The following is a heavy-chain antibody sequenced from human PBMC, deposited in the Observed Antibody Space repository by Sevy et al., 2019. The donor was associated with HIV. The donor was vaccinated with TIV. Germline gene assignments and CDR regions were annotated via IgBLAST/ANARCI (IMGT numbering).Heavy chain of an antibody. V-gene: IGHV3-21*01. CDR1: GFTFSSYS. D-gene: IGHD5-18*01. J-gene: IGHJ4*02. CDR2: ISSSSSYM. Sequence: GGSLRLSCAASGFTFSSYSMNWVRQAPGKGLEWVSSISSSSSYMYYADSVKGRFTISRDNAKNSLYLQMNSLRAEDTAVYYCARLRARGYSYGSLDYWGQGTLVTVSS. CDR3: ARLRARGYSYGSLDY.